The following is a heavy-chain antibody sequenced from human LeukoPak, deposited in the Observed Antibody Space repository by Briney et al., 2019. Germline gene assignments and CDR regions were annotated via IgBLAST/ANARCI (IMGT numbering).Heavy chain of an antibody. CDR3: ALISSSWYAVDY. CDR1: GYTFTGYY. J-gene: IGHJ4*02. Sequence: ASVNVSCKASGYTFTGYYMHWVRQAPGQGLEWMGWINLNSGGTNYAQKFQGRVTMTRDTSISTAYMELSRLRADDTAVYYCALISSSWYAVDYWGQGTLVTVSS. D-gene: IGHD6-13*01. V-gene: IGHV1-2*02. CDR2: INLNSGGT.